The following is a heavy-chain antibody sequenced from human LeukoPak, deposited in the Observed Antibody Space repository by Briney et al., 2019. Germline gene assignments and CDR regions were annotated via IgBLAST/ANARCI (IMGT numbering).Heavy chain of an antibody. J-gene: IGHJ4*02. Sequence: PSETLSLTCAVYGVSFSGYYWSWLRQPPGKGLEWIGEINHSGSTNYNPSLKSRVTISVETSNNQFSLKLSSVPAADAAVYYRAKRIQLWSLDYFDYWGQGTLVTVSS. CDR2: INHSGST. V-gene: IGHV4-34*01. CDR3: AKRIQLWSLDYFDY. D-gene: IGHD5-18*01. CDR1: GVSFSGYY.